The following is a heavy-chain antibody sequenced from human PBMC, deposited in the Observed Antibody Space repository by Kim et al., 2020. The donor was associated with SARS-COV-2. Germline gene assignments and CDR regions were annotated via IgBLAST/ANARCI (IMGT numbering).Heavy chain of an antibody. V-gene: IGHV1-2*06. CDR1: GYTFTGYY. D-gene: IGHD3-22*01. J-gene: IGHJ4*02. CDR3: ARGRYYDSSGPTFDY. CDR2: INPNSGGT. Sequence: ASVKVSCKASGYTFTGYYMHWVRQAPGQGLEWMGRINPNSGGTNYAQKFQGRVTMTRDTSISTAYMELSRLRSDDTAVYYCARGRYYDSSGPTFDYWGQGTLVNVSS.